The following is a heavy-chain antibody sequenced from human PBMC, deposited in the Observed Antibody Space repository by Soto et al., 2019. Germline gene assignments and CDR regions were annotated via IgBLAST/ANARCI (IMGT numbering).Heavy chain of an antibody. CDR2: IIPIFGTA. Sequence: ASVKVSCKASGGTFSSYAISWVRQAPGQGLEWMGGIIPIFGTANYAQKFQGRVTITADESTSTAYMELSSLRSEDTAVYYCARLVLTGPSRAFDIWGQGTMVTVSS. V-gene: IGHV1-69*13. D-gene: IGHD3-9*01. CDR1: GGTFSSYA. CDR3: ARLVLTGPSRAFDI. J-gene: IGHJ3*02.